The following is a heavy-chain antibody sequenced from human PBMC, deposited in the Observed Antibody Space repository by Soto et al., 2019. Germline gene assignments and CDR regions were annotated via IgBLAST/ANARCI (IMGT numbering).Heavy chain of an antibody. CDR3: ASGGSGSYPLDY. V-gene: IGHV4-4*02. D-gene: IGHD1-26*01. J-gene: IGHJ4*02. CDR1: GGSISSSNW. Sequence: QVQLQASGPGLVKPSGPLSLTCAVSGGSISSSNWWSWVRQPPGTGLEWMGEIYHSGSTNYNPSLKSRVNISVDQSKNQSSLKLRSVTAADTAVYYCASGGSGSYPLDYCGQGTLVTVSS. CDR2: IYHSGST.